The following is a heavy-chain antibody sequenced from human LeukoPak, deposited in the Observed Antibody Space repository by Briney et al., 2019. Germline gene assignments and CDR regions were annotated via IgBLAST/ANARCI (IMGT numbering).Heavy chain of an antibody. V-gene: IGHV4-59*01. CDR2: IYYSGST. D-gene: IGHD3-9*01. Sequence: SETLSLTCTVSGGSISSYYWSWIRQPPGKGLEWIGYIYYSGSTNYNPSLKSRVTMSVDTSKNQFSLKLSSVTAADTAVYYRARDFGPEYYDILTGYYNDAFDIWGQGTMVTVSS. CDR1: GGSISSYY. J-gene: IGHJ3*02. CDR3: ARDFGPEYYDILTGYYNDAFDI.